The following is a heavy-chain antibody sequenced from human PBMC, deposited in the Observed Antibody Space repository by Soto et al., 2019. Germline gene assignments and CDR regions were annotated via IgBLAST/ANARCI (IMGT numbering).Heavy chain of an antibody. CDR3: AKDPGESGSYYWVDYFDY. J-gene: IGHJ4*02. D-gene: IGHD1-26*01. CDR1: GFTFSSYA. CDR2: ISGSGGST. V-gene: IGHV3-23*01. Sequence: PGGSLRLSCAASGFTFSSYAMSWVRQAPGKGLEWVSAISGSGGSTYYADSVKGRFTISRDNSKNTLYLQMNSLRAEDTAVYYCAKDPGESGSYYWVDYFDYWGQGTLVTVSS.